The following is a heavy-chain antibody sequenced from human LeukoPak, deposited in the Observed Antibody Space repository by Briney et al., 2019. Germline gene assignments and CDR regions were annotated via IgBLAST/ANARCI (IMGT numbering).Heavy chain of an antibody. Sequence: GASVKVSCKASGYTFTGYYMHWVRQAPGQGLEWMGWINPNSGGTNYAQKFQGRVTMTRDTSISTAYMELRSLRSDDTAVYYCARALPKRRYYDSSGYYEYFQHWGQGTLVTVSS. D-gene: IGHD3-22*01. J-gene: IGHJ1*01. CDR3: ARALPKRRYYDSSGYYEYFQH. CDR2: INPNSGGT. CDR1: GYTFTGYY. V-gene: IGHV1-2*02.